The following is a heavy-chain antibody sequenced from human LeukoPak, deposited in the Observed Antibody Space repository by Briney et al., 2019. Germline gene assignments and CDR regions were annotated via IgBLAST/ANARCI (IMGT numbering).Heavy chain of an antibody. D-gene: IGHD3-9*01. J-gene: IGHJ4*02. CDR3: ARGHRYYDILTGYYSPLSSTDFDY. Sequence: GASVKVSCKASGYTFTSYGISWVRQAPGQGLEWMGWISAYNGNTNYAQKLQGRVTMTTDTSTSTAYMELRSLRSEDTAVYYCARGHRYYDILTGYYSPLSSTDFDYWGQGTLVTVSS. CDR1: GYTFTSYG. V-gene: IGHV1-18*01. CDR2: ISAYNGNT.